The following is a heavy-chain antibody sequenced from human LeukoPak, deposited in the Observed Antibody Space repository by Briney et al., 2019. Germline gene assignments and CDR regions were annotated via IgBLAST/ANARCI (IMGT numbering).Heavy chain of an antibody. CDR2: IYYSGST. CDR3: ARHYGGYSTGFDY. D-gene: IGHD5-12*01. Sequence: SETLSLTCTVSGGSISSYYWSWIRQPPGKGLEWIGYIYYSGSTNYNPSLKSRVTISVDTSKNQFSLKLSSVTAADTAVYYCARHYGGYSTGFDYWGQGTLVTVSS. CDR1: GGSISSYY. V-gene: IGHV4-59*01. J-gene: IGHJ4*02.